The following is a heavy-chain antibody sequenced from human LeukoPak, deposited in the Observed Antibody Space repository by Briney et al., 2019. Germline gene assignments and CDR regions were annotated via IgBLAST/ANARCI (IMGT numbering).Heavy chain of an antibody. D-gene: IGHD4-17*01. Sequence: GGSLRLSCAASGFTFSNYDMHWVRQPTGKGLEWVSLITIAGDTFYSGSVKGRFTISRADAKKSLYLQMNNLRGGDTAVYYCARVGGVYGDHRYDFWGQGTLVTVSS. J-gene: IGHJ4*02. V-gene: IGHV3-13*01. CDR2: ITIAGDT. CDR1: GFTFSNYD. CDR3: ARVGGVYGDHRYDF.